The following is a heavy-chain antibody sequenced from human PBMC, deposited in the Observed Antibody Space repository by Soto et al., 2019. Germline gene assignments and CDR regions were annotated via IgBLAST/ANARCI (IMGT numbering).Heavy chain of an antibody. CDR1: EFTSSIYW. J-gene: IGHJ6*02. CDR2: IKPDGSEQ. CDR3: AREKARAVASTILRYSALDV. Sequence: EVQLVESGGGLVQPGGSLRLSCVASEFTSSIYWMTWVRQAPGKGLEWVANIKPDGSEQYYLDSVKGRFTISRDNAKNSVYLQMNSLRVEDTAVYYCAREKARAVASTILRYSALDVWGQGTTVTVSS. V-gene: IGHV3-7*03. D-gene: IGHD6-13*01.